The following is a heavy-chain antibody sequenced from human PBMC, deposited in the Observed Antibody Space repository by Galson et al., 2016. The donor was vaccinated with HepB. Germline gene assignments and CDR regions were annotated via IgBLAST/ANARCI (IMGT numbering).Heavy chain of an antibody. V-gene: IGHV4-34*01. CDR1: GESLSAYY. J-gene: IGHJ4*02. Sequence: SETLSLTCVVSGESLSAYYCSWIRQPPGKGLEYIGGINHSGTTKYNPSLTSRVTISVDTSKNQFSLNLTSVTAADTALYYCAMSPRGFSPPWYWGQGTLVTVSS. CDR2: INHSGTT. CDR3: AMSPRGFSPPWY. D-gene: IGHD5-18*01.